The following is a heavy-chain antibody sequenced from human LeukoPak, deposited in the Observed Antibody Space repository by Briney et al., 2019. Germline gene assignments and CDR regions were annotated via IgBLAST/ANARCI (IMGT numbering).Heavy chain of an antibody. J-gene: IGHJ5*02. CDR2: INHSGST. V-gene: IGHV4-34*01. CDR1: GGSFSGYY. D-gene: IGHD2-15*01. CDR3: ARGKGYCSGGSCHNWLDP. Sequence: PSETLSLTCAVYGGSFSGYYWGWIRQPPGKGLEWIGEINHSGSTNYNPSLKSRVTISVDRSKNQFSLKRSSVTAADTAVYYCARGKGYCSGGSCHNWLDPWGQGTLVTVSS.